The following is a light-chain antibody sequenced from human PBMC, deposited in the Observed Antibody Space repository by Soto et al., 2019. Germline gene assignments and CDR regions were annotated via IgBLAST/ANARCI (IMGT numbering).Light chain of an antibody. V-gene: IGKV1-33*01. CDR2: HAS. CDR3: QHYHNRPLT. CDR1: QDISNS. J-gene: IGKJ1*01. Sequence: IQLTQSPASLSASVRDRGTISCRASQDISNSINWFQHRPGKAPRLLIFHASTLDTGVPSRFSGSGSGTAFTFTIGSLQPEDLATYYCQHYHNRPLTFGQGTTVDI.